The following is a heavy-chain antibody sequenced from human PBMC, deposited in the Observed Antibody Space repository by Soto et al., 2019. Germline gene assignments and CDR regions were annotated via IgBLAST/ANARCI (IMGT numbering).Heavy chain of an antibody. J-gene: IGHJ4*02. V-gene: IGHV3-30*18. CDR3: AKDIHAGSDGYHYGADY. D-gene: IGHD2-21*01. Sequence: QVQVVESGGGVVQPGRSLTLSCAVSGFTFSTYGMHWVRQAPGKGLEWVAIISYDGSNKYYADSVMGRFAISRDNSKNKVFLQLNSRRPEDTAVYYCAKDIHAGSDGYHYGADYWGQGTQVTVSS. CDR2: ISYDGSNK. CDR1: GFTFSTYG.